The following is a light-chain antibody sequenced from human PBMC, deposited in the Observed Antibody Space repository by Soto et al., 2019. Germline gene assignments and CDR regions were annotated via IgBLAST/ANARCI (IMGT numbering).Light chain of an antibody. Sequence: IHMTQSPSSLSASVVYIFTITFDSSQDIGNSLNWYHQKPGKAPELLIYDASYLETGDPSRFSGSGSGTDFTFTISSLQAEDIGTYYCQQYGNLPLTFGQGTRLEIK. J-gene: IGKJ5*01. CDR1: QDIGNS. CDR3: QQYGNLPLT. V-gene: IGKV1-33*01. CDR2: DAS.